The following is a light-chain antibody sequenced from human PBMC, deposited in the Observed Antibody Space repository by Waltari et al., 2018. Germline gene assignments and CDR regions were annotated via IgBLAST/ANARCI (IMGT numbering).Light chain of an antibody. J-gene: IGLJ2*01. CDR2: MNE. V-gene: IGLV1-47*01. CDR3: AGWDDSLNGQIV. CDR1: SSTIGTNY. Sequence: QSVVTQPPSASGTPGQTVTISCSGSSSTIGTNYVYWYQQLPGTAPKLLIYMNERRPSGVPDRFSGSSSGTSASLASSGLRSEDQANYYCAGWDDSLNGQIVFGGGTKLTVL.